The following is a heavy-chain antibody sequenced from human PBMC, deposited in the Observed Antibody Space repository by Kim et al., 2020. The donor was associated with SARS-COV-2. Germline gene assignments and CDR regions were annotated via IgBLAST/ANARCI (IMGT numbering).Heavy chain of an antibody. V-gene: IGHV3-23*01. Sequence: GGSLRLSCEASGFTFRSYAMNWVRQAPGKGLEWVSTITDNSARTNYADSVRGRSTISRDNSKDTLYLQMNSLRAEDTAVYYCAKEVSNGFDIWGQGTLVTVS. CDR3: AKEVSNGFDI. J-gene: IGHJ3*02. CDR2: ITDNSART. CDR1: GFTFRSYA.